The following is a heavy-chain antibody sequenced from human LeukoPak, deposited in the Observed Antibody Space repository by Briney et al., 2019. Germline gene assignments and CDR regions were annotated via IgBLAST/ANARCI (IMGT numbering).Heavy chain of an antibody. CDR3: ARRLRLRYFDWSTPEYYFDY. J-gene: IGHJ4*02. D-gene: IGHD3-9*01. V-gene: IGHV4-34*01. CDR2: INHSGST. Sequence: PSETLSLTCAVYGGSFSGYYWSWIRQPPGKGLEWIGEINHSGSTNYNSSLKSRVTISVDTSKNQFSLKLSSVTAADTAVYYCARRLRLRYFDWSTPEYYFDYWGQGTLVTVSS. CDR1: GGSFSGYY.